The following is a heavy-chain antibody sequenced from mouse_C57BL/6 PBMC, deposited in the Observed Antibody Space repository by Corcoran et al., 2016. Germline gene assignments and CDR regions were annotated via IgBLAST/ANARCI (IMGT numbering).Heavy chain of an antibody. D-gene: IGHD1-1*01. CDR3: ASLTTVVADWYFDV. CDR2: IYPSSGNT. CDR1: GYTFTSYG. V-gene: IGHV1-81*01. J-gene: IGHJ1*03. Sequence: QVQLQQSGAELARPGASVKLSCKASGYTFTSYGISWVKQRTGQGLEWIGEIYPSSGNTYYNEKFKGKATLTADKSSSTAYMELRSLTSEDSAVYFCASLTTVVADWYFDVWGTGTTVTVSS.